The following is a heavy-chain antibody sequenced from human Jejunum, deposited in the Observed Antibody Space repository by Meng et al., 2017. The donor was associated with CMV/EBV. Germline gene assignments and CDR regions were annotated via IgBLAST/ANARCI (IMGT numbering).Heavy chain of an antibody. V-gene: IGHV5-51*01. CDR3: ARLTGNYLALDS. CDR1: GYTFISSW. CDR2: IYPRDSDT. Sequence: SGYTFISSWVGWVRQMPGKGLEWMGIIYPRDSDTRYSPSFQGQVTISVDNSISTAYLLWSSLKASDTAMYFCARLTGNYLALDSWGQGTWVTVSS. D-gene: IGHD1-26*01. J-gene: IGHJ5*01.